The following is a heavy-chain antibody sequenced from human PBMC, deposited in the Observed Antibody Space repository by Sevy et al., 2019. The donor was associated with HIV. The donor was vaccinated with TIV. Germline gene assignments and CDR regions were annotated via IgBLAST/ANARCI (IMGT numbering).Heavy chain of an antibody. V-gene: IGHV4-59*01. CDR2: ISYSEGT. D-gene: IGHD4-4*01. CDR3: ARGGGSNYRRHFDY. Sequence: AETLSLTCTVSSGSISSYFWSWIRQPPGKGLEWIGYISYSEGTNYNPSLKSRVTISVDMSKNQFSLKLSSVTAADTAVYYCARGGGSNYRRHFDYWGQGTLVTVSS. J-gene: IGHJ4*02. CDR1: SGSISSYF.